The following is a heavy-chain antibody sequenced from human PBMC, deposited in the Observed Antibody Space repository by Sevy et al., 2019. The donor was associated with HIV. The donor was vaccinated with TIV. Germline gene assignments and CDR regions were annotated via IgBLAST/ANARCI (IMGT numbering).Heavy chain of an antibody. Sequence: GGSLRLSCTASGFTFSAYAMTWFRRAPGKGLEWVSTISGVDSSTYYADSVKGRFIISRDNSKNTLYLEMNSLRVDDTAVYFCVKNGGLYFDSSNYDWGQGTLVTVSS. J-gene: IGHJ4*02. V-gene: IGHV3-23*01. CDR1: GFTFSAYA. CDR2: ISGVDSST. CDR3: VKNGGLYFDSSNYD. D-gene: IGHD3-22*01.